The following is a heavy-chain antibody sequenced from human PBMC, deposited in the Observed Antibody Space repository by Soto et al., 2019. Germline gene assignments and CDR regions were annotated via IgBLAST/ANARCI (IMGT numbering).Heavy chain of an antibody. CDR2: IYYSGST. D-gene: IGHD4-4*01. Sequence: PSETLSLTCTVSGGSISSGGYYWSWIRQHPGKGLEWIGYIYYSGSTYYNPSLKSRVTISVDTSKNQFSLKLSSVTAADTAVYYCARDNLQSNYYYYGMDVWGQGTTVTVSS. V-gene: IGHV4-31*03. J-gene: IGHJ6*02. CDR1: GGSISSGGYY. CDR3: ARDNLQSNYYYYGMDV.